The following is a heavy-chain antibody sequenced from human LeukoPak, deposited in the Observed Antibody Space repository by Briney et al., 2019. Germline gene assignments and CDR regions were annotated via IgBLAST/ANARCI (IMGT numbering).Heavy chain of an antibody. CDR3: ATIGRLGPLKNYSGMDV. J-gene: IGHJ6*02. CDR1: GGSFSDYY. V-gene: IGHV4-34*01. CDR2: INHSEST. D-gene: IGHD3-10*01. Sequence: SETLSLTCAVYGGSFSDYYWTWIRQPPGKGLEWIGDINHSESTNYNPSLKSRVTISVDTSKNQFSLKLSSVTAADTAVYYCATIGRLGPLKNYSGMDVWGQGTTVTVSS.